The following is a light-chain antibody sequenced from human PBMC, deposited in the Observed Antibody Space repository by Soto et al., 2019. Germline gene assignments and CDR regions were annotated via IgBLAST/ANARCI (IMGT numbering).Light chain of an antibody. CDR2: TAS. V-gene: IGKV1-5*03. CDR1: QSISSW. Sequence: DIQMTQSPSTLSASVGDRVTITCRASQSISSWLAWYQQKPGKAPKLLIYTASSLESGVPSRFSGSGSGTEFTLTISSLQSDDFATYYCQEYNSHSRYTFGQGTKLEIK. J-gene: IGKJ2*01. CDR3: QEYNSHSRYT.